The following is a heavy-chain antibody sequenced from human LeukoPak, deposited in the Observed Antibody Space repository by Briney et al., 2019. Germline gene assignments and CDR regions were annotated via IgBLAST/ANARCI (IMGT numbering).Heavy chain of an antibody. CDR2: IIPIFGTA. CDR1: GGTFSSYA. J-gene: IGHJ4*02. V-gene: IGHV1-69*13. D-gene: IGHD4-17*01. Sequence: ASVKVSCKASGGTFSSYANSWVRQAPGQVLEWMGGIIPIFGTANYAQKFQGRVTITADESTSTAYMELSSLRSEDTAVYHCAREPLYGDYVGYFDYWGQGTLVTVSS. CDR3: AREPLYGDYVGYFDY.